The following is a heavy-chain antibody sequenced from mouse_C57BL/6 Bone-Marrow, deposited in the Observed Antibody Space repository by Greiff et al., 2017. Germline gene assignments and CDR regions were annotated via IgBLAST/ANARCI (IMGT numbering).Heavy chain of an antibody. Sequence: QVQLQQSGAELVKPGASVKLSCKASGYTFTNYWMHWVKQRPGQGLEWIGMMHPNGGSPDYNEKFKGKATLTVDTSSSTAYMELHSLTSEDSAVYFCARDYGSSYWYFDVWGTGTTVTVSS. D-gene: IGHD1-1*01. CDR2: MHPNGGSP. J-gene: IGHJ1*03. CDR3: ARDYGSSYWYFDV. V-gene: IGHV1-64*01. CDR1: GYTFTNYW.